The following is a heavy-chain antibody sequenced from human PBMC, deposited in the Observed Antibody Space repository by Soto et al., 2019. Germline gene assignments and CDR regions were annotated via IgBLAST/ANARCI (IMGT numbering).Heavy chain of an antibody. Sequence: QVQLVESGGGVVQPGRSLRLSCAASGFTFSSYGMHWVRQAPGKGLEWVAVIWYDGSNKYYADSVKGRFTISRDNSKNTLYLQMNSLSAEDTAVYYCARESRDGPFDYWGQGTLVTVSS. CDR3: ARESRDGPFDY. CDR1: GFTFSSYG. V-gene: IGHV3-33*01. CDR2: IWYDGSNK. J-gene: IGHJ4*02.